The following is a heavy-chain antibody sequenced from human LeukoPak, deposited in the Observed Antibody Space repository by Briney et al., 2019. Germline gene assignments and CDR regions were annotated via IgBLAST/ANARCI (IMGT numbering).Heavy chain of an antibody. J-gene: IGHJ4*02. CDR3: AKVVGGTNALDY. CDR2: ISWNSGSI. Sequence: GGSLRLSCAASGFTFSSYEMNWVRQAPGKGLEWVSGISWNSGSIGYADSVKGRFTISRDNAKNSLYLQMNSLRAEDTALYYCAKVVGGTNALDYWGQGTLVTVSS. V-gene: IGHV3-9*01. D-gene: IGHD2-2*01. CDR1: GFTFSSYE.